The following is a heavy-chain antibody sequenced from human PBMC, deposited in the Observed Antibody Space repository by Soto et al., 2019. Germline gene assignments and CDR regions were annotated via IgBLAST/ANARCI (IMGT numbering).Heavy chain of an antibody. CDR3: EKDRKYPRDHFHN. CDR2: ISANGQGI. CDR1: GFTFNNYA. V-gene: IGHV3-23*01. Sequence: GGSLRLSCAASGFTFNNYAMSWVRQAPGKGLEWVSAISANGQGIYYADSVKGRFIISRDSSKNAVFLHMDSLTAEDTAAYYCEKDRKYPRDHFHNWGQGTLVTVSS. J-gene: IGHJ4*02.